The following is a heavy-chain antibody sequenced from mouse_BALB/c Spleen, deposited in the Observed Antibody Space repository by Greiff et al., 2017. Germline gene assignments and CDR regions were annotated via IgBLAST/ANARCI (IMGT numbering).Heavy chain of an antibody. Sequence: VQLKESGPELVKPGASVKMSCKASGYTFTSYVMHWVKQKPGQGLEWIGYINPYNDGTKYNEKFKGKATLTSDKSSSTAYMELSSLTSEDSAFYYCASIVAGPYAMDYWGQGTSVAVSS. CDR1: GYTFTSYV. CDR3: ASIVAGPYAMDY. CDR2: INPYNDGT. D-gene: IGHD1-1*01. J-gene: IGHJ4*01. V-gene: IGHV1-14*01.